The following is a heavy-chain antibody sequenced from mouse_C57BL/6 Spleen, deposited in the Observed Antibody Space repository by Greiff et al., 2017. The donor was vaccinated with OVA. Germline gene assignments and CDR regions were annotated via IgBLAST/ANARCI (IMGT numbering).Heavy chain of an antibody. Sequence: QVQLKESGAELVKPGASVKISCKASGYAFSSYWMNWVKQRPGKGLEWIGQIYPGDGDTNYNGKFKGKATLTADKSSSTAYMQLSSLTSEDSAVYFCARSFYYDYGDAMDYWGQGTSVTVSS. J-gene: IGHJ4*01. CDR3: ARSFYYDYGDAMDY. CDR2: IYPGDGDT. V-gene: IGHV1-80*01. D-gene: IGHD2-4*01. CDR1: GYAFSSYW.